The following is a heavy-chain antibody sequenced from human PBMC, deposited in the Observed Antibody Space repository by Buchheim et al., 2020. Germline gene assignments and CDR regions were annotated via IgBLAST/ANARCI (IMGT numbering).Heavy chain of an antibody. CDR3: ARDNYDYVWGSYRYTSYYFDY. Sequence: EVQLVESGGGLVKPGGSLRLSCAASGFTFSSYSMNWVRQAPGKGLEWVSSISSSSSYIYYADSVKGRFTISRDNAQNSLYLQMNSLRAEDTAVYYCARDNYDYVWGSYRYTSYYFDYWGQGTL. V-gene: IGHV3-21*01. CDR2: ISSSSSYI. J-gene: IGHJ4*02. D-gene: IGHD3-16*02. CDR1: GFTFSSYS.